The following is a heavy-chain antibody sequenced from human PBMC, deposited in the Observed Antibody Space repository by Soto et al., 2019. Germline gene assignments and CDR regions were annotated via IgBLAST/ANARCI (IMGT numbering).Heavy chain of an antibody. CDR2: ISGSGGST. Sequence: GGSLRLSCAASGFTFSSYAMSWVRQAPGKGLEWVSAISGSGGSTYYADSVKGRFTISRDNSKNTLYLQMNSLRAEDTAVYYCAKGSGYSYGYPNPGAYFDYWGQGTLVTVSS. CDR3: AKGSGYSYGYPNPGAYFDY. V-gene: IGHV3-23*01. CDR1: GFTFSSYA. J-gene: IGHJ4*02. D-gene: IGHD5-18*01.